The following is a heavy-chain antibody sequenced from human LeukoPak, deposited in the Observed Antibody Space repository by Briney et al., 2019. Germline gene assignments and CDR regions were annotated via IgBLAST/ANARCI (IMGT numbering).Heavy chain of an antibody. V-gene: IGHV3-21*01. Sequence: GGSLRLSCAASGFTFSSYSMNWVRQAPGKGLEWVSSISSSSSYIYYADSVKGRFTISRDNAKNSLYLQMNSLRAEDTAVYYCARGGYDSSGRGYFDYWGQGTLVTVSS. CDR2: ISSSSSYI. CDR3: ARGGYDSSGRGYFDY. D-gene: IGHD3-22*01. CDR1: GFTFSSYS. J-gene: IGHJ4*02.